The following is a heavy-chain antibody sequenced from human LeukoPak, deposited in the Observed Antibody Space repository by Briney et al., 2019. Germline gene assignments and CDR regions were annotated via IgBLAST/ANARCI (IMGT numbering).Heavy chain of an antibody. CDR1: GFTFSSYW. Sequence: GGSLRLSCAASGFTFSSYWMSWVRQAPGKGLEWVANIKQDGSEKYYVDSVKGRFTISRDNAKNSLYLQMNSLRAGDTAVYYCARDRGSSTRRSDYWGQGTLVTVSS. CDR2: IKQDGSEK. CDR3: ARDRGSSTRRSDY. D-gene: IGHD2-2*01. J-gene: IGHJ4*02. V-gene: IGHV3-7*03.